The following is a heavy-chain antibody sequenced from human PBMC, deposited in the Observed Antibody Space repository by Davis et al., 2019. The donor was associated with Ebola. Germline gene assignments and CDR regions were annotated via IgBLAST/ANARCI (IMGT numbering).Heavy chain of an antibody. Sequence: SETLSLTCAVYGGSFSGYYWSWIRQPPGKGLEWIGEINHSGSTNYNPSLKSRVTISVDTSKNQFSLKLSSVTAADTAVYYCASTYGDYAPYYYYGMDVWGQGTTVTVSS. CDR1: GGSFSGYY. V-gene: IGHV4-34*01. CDR2: INHSGST. D-gene: IGHD4-17*01. CDR3: ASTYGDYAPYYYYGMDV. J-gene: IGHJ6*02.